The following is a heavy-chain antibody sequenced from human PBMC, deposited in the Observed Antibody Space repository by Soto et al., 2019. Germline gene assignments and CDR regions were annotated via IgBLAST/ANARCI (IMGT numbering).Heavy chain of an antibody. CDR3: ASAMGGTRNALNI. V-gene: IGHV3-74*01. CDR1: RFTFSTYW. D-gene: IGHD6-19*01. CDR2: INSDGSST. Sequence: EVQLVESGGGLVQPGGSLRLSCTASRFTFSTYWMHWLRQDPGKGLLWVSRINSDGSSTNYADSVKGRFTISRDNAKSTLWLQMNSLRAVDTAVYYCASAMGGTRNALNIWGQGTMVTVSS. J-gene: IGHJ3*02.